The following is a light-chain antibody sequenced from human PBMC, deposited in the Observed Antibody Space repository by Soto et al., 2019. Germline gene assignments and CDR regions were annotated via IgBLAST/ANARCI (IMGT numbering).Light chain of an antibody. V-gene: IGKV3-20*01. CDR2: GAS. Sequence: EIVLTQSPGILSLSPGERASLSCGASQSISSSLAWYQQKPGQAPRLLTYGASTRATGIPARFSGSGSGTEFTLTISRLEPEDFAVYYCQQYGGSVQTFGQGTKVDIK. CDR3: QQYGGSVQT. J-gene: IGKJ1*01. CDR1: QSISSS.